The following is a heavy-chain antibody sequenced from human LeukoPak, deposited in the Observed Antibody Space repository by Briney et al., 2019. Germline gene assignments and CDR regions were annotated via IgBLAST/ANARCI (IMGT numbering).Heavy chain of an antibody. J-gene: IGHJ4*02. D-gene: IGHD6-6*01. CDR1: GFTFSSYG. CDR3: AKAGHSSSSSFAY. V-gene: IGHV3-30*18. CDR2: ISYDGSNK. Sequence: GGSLRLSCAASGFTFSSYGMHWVRQAPGKGLEWVALISYDGSNKYYADSVKGPFTISRDNSKNTLYLQMNSLRAEDTAVYYCAKAGHSSSSSFAYWGQGTLVTVSS.